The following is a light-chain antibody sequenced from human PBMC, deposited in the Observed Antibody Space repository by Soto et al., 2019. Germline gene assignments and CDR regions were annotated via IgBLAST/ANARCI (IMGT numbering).Light chain of an antibody. Sequence: DIVLTQSPATLSVSPGDRATLSCRASQSIVTNLAWYQQQPGQAPRLLIHGASTRDHGSPARFSGGGSGTELTLAISSLQSEDFSVYYWHQYDELPSRCTFGQGTRLEI. CDR2: GAS. V-gene: IGKV3-15*01. J-gene: IGKJ2*02. CDR1: QSIVTN. CDR3: HQYDELPSRCT.